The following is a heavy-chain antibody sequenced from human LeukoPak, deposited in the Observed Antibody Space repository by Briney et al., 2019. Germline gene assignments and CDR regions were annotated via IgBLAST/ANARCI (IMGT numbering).Heavy chain of an antibody. CDR3: AREGSGWSSDAFDI. Sequence: ASVKVSCKASGYTFTSYDINWVRQAPEQGLEWMGWMNPNSGNTGYAQKFQGRVTMTRNTSISTAYMELSSLRSEDTAVYYCAREGSGWSSDAFDIWGQGTMVTVSS. J-gene: IGHJ3*02. V-gene: IGHV1-8*01. CDR1: GYTFTSYD. D-gene: IGHD6-19*01. CDR2: MNPNSGNT.